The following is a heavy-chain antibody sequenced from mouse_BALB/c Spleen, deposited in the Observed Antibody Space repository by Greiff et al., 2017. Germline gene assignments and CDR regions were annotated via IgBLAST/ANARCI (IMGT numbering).Heavy chain of an antibody. D-gene: IGHD2-3*01. CDR1: GYTFTSYT. CDR2: INPSSGYT. V-gene: IGHV1-4*02. Sequence: QVQLKQSAAELARPGASVKMSCKASGYTFTSYTMHWVKQRPGQGLEWIGYINPSSGYTEYNQKFKDKTTLTADKSSSTAYMQLSSLTSEDSAVYYCAREGNDGYYVDYWGQGTTLTVSS. CDR3: AREGNDGYYVDY. J-gene: IGHJ2*01.